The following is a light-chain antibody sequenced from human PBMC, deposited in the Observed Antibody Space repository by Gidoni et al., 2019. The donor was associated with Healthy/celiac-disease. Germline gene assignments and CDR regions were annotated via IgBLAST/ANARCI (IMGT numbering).Light chain of an antibody. CDR1: QRISSS. Sequence: DIHLTQYPSSLSASVGVRVTITCRASQRISSSLNWYQQKPGKAPKLLIYAASSVQSGVPPRFSGSGAGTDFTLTISSRQPEDFATYYCQQSYSTPRTFGQGTKLEIK. CDR3: QQSYSTPRT. V-gene: IGKV1-39*01. CDR2: AAS. J-gene: IGKJ2*01.